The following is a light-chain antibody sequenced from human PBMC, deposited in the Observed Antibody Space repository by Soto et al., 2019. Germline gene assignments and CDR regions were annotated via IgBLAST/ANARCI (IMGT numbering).Light chain of an antibody. Sequence: LMTQSPLSLPVTLGPPASISCRSSQSLVHSDGRTYLSWFQQRPGRSPRRLIYKVSNRDSGVPARFSGSGSGTDFALKISRVEAEDVGVYYCMQGTHWPITFGQGTRLEIK. CDR2: KVS. V-gene: IGKV2-30*02. CDR1: QSLVHSDGRTY. J-gene: IGKJ5*01. CDR3: MQGTHWPIT.